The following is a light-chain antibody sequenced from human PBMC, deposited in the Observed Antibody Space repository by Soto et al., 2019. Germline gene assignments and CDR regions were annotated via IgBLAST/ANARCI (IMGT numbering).Light chain of an antibody. CDR2: EVS. CDR1: SGDVGAYKY. J-gene: IGLJ3*02. Sequence: QSALTQPASVSGSPGQSITISCAGTSGDVGAYKYVSWYQQHPGKAPKLMIYEVSNRPSGISNRFSGSKSGNMASLTISGLQGEDEADYFCSSYTISNTWVFGGGTKLTVL. CDR3: SSYTISNTWV. V-gene: IGLV2-14*01.